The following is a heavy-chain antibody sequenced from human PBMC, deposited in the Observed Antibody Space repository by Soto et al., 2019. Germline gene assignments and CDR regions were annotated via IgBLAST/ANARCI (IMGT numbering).Heavy chain of an antibody. CDR1: GFTVSSTD. D-gene: IGHD2-2*01. CDR3: ARGRMPTL. Sequence: GGSLRLSCAASGFTVSSTDMTWVRQAPGKGLECVSVMYSGGTAYYADSVEGRFTISRDNSKNTLYLQMNSLRVEDTAVYYCARGRMPTLWGQGTLVTVSS. CDR2: MYSGGTA. V-gene: IGHV3-53*01. J-gene: IGHJ4*02.